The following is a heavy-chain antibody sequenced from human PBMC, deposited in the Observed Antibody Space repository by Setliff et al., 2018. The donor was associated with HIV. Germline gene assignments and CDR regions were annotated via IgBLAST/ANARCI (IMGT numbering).Heavy chain of an antibody. D-gene: IGHD1-26*01. V-gene: IGHV4-34*01. CDR1: GGSFTDYY. CDR3: ARGARLLAAYSDRWDYFYMAV. CDR2: INHSGST. Sequence: SETLSLTCAVFGGSFTDYYWIWIRQPPGKGLEWIGEINHSGSTHYNPSLKSRFIISVDTSNNQFSLKVNSMTAADTAVYYCARGARLLAAYSDRWDYFYMAVWGKGTTVTVSS. J-gene: IGHJ6*03.